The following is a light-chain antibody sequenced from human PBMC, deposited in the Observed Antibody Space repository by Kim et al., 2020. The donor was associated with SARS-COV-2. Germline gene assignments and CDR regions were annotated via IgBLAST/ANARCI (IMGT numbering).Light chain of an antibody. Sequence: ASVGDRVTITCQASQDIYNYLNWYQQKPGRAPKLLIYDASNLEAGVPSRFSRSGSGTDFTFTISSLQPEDFATYYCQHYHNLPFTFGPGTKVDIK. V-gene: IGKV1-33*01. CDR1: QDIYNY. CDR2: DAS. CDR3: QHYHNLPFT. J-gene: IGKJ3*01.